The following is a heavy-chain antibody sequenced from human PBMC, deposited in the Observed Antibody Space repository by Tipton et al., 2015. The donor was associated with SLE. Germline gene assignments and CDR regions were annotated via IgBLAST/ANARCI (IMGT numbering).Heavy chain of an antibody. D-gene: IGHD3-22*01. CDR1: GGSISSSSYY. V-gene: IGHV4-39*07. CDR3: ARDLWLYYYDSTEAFDY. Sequence: TLSLTCTVSGGSISSSSYYWGWIRQPPGKGLGWIGSSYYSGSTYYNPSLKSRVTMLVDKTKNQFSLQLSSVTAADTAVYYCARDLWLYYYDSTEAFDYWGQGTLVNVSS. CDR2: SYYSGST. J-gene: IGHJ4*02.